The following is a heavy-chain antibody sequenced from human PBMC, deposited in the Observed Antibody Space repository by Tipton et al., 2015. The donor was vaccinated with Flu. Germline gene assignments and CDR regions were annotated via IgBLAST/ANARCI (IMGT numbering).Heavy chain of an antibody. CDR3: ARGRGNCVTTTCLRPFDF. V-gene: IGHV3-53*01. Sequence: VQLVQSGGGLIQRGGSLRPSCVVSGFTVSSNYMTWVRQAPGKGLEWVSVIYSGGSTKYADSVKGRFSISRDNSKNTLYLQMNSLRAEDTAVYYCARGRGNCVTTTCLRPFDFRGQGSLVTVSS. CDR1: GFTVSSNY. J-gene: IGHJ4*02. CDR2: IYSGGST. D-gene: IGHD2-2*01.